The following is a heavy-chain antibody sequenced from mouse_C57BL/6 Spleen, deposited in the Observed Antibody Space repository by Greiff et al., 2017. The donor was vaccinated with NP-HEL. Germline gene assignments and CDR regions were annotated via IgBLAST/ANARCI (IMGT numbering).Heavy chain of an antibody. D-gene: IGHD2-5*01. CDR3: ARGGVYYSNYDWYFDV. CDR2: IYPGDGDT. CDR1: GYAFSSSW. V-gene: IGHV1-82*01. J-gene: IGHJ1*03. Sequence: VKLMESGPELVKPGASVKISCKASGYAFSSSWMNWVKQRPGKGLEWIGRIYPGDGDTNYNGKFKGKATLTADKSSSTAYMQLSSLTSEDSAVYFCARGGVYYSNYDWYFDVWGTGTTVTVSS.